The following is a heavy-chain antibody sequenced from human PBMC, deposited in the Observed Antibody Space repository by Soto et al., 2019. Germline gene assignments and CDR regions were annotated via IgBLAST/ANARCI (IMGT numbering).Heavy chain of an antibody. D-gene: IGHD3-3*01. Sequence: ASVKVSCKASGYTFTSYAMHWVRQAPGQRLEWMGWINAGNGNTKYSQKFQGRVTITRDTSASTAYMELSSLRSEDTAVYYCARGSGPNYYYYYMDVWGKGTTVTVSS. CDR2: INAGNGNT. J-gene: IGHJ6*03. CDR1: GYTFTSYA. V-gene: IGHV1-3*01. CDR3: ARGSGPNYYYYYMDV.